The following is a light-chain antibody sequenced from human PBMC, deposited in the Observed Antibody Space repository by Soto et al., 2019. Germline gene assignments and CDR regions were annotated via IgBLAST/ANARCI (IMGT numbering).Light chain of an antibody. V-gene: IGLV2-23*01. Sequence: QSALTQPASVSGSPGQSITISCTGTSSDVGSYNLVSWYQQHPGKAPKLMIYEGSKRPSGVSNRFSASKSGNTASLTISGLQAEDEADYYCCSYAGTRDVVFGGGTKLTVL. CDR3: CSYAGTRDVV. CDR1: SSDVGSYNL. J-gene: IGLJ2*01. CDR2: EGS.